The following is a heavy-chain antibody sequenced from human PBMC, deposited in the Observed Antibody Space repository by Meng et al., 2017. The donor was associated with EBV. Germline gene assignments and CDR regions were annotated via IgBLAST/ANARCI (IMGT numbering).Heavy chain of an antibody. V-gene: IGHV4-61*01. CDR1: GASVSGGTFH. CDR2: IYDGGTT. Sequence: QVHLQESGPGLVKPSXXLSLTCTVPGASVSGGTFHRSWIRQPPGKELEWTGYIYDGGTTIYNPSLKSRVTIFLDTSRNQFSLGLRSVTTADTAVYYCAKSSSSTPGVVDSWGHGTLVTVSS. J-gene: IGHJ5*01. CDR3: AKSSSSTPGVVDS. D-gene: IGHD6-6*01.